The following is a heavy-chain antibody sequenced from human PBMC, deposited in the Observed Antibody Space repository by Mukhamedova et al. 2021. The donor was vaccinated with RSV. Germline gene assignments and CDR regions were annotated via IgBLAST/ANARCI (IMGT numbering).Heavy chain of an antibody. CDR2: INHSGST. CDR3: ATYGYYDFWSGSARGNWFDP. V-gene: IGHV4-34*01. J-gene: IGHJ5*02. Sequence: IRQPPGKGLEWIGEINHSGSTNYNPSLKSRVTILVDTSKNQFSLKLSSVTAADTAVYYCATYGYYDFWSGSARGNWFDPWGQGTL. D-gene: IGHD3-3*01.